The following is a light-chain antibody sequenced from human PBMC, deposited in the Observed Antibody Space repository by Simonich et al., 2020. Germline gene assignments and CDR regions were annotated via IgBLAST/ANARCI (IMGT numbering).Light chain of an antibody. CDR3: QQYYSTPIT. V-gene: IGKV1-33*01. CDR1: QEISNY. CDR2: DAS. Sequence: DIQMTQSPSSLSASVGDRVTITCQASQEISNYLNWYQQKPGKAPKLLIYDASNLETGVPSRFSGSGSGTDFTFTISSLQPEDIATYYCQQYYSTPITFGQGTRLEIK. J-gene: IGKJ5*01.